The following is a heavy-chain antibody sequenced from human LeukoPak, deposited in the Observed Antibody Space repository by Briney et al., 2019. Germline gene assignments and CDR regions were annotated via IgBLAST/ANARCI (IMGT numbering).Heavy chain of an antibody. D-gene: IGHD5-18*01. CDR1: GFTFSSYA. J-gene: IGHJ1*01. Sequence: GGSLRLSCAASGFTFSSYAMSWVRQAPGKGLEWVSAISGSGGSTYYADSVKGRFTISRDNSKNTLYLQMNSLRAEDTAVYYCAKDGDGHRYGFLVFQHWGQGTLVTVSS. CDR2: ISGSGGST. CDR3: AKDGDGHRYGFLVFQH. V-gene: IGHV3-23*01.